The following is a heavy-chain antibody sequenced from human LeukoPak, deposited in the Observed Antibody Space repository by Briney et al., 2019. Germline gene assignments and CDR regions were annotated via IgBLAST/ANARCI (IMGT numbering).Heavy chain of an antibody. J-gene: IGHJ4*02. V-gene: IGHV3-7*03. CDR3: AKDSQYIPSISSQSGFFDY. CDR2: IKQDGSEK. D-gene: IGHD6-6*01. Sequence: GGSLRLSCAASGFTFSAYWMSWVRQAPGKGLEWVANIKQDGSEKYFVDSLKGRFTISRDNSKNTLYLQMNSLRAEDTAVYYCAKDSQYIPSISSQSGFFDYWGQGTLVTVSS. CDR1: GFTFSAYW.